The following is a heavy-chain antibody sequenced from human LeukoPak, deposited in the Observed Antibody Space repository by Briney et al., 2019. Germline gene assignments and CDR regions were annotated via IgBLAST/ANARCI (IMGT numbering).Heavy chain of an antibody. CDR3: XXXXXXXXXXLSPGSVFDY. CDR1: GFTFSSYA. CDR2: ISGSGGST. Sequence: GGSLRLSCAASGFTFSSYAMSWVRQAPGKGLEWVSAISGSGGSTYYADSVKGRFTISRDNSKNTLYLQMNSLRAEDTAVYCXXXXXXXXXXXLSPGSVFDYWGQGTLVTVSS. J-gene: IGHJ4*02. V-gene: IGHV3-23*01. D-gene: IGHD3-16*02.